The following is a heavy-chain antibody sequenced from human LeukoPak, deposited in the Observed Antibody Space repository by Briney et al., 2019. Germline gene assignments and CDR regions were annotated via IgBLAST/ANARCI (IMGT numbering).Heavy chain of an antibody. V-gene: IGHV1-2*02. CDR1: GYTFTGYY. CDR2: INPDSGDT. Sequence: ASVKVSCKASGYTFTGYYMHWVRQAPGQGLEWMGWINPDSGDTNSAQKFLGRVSMTRDTSIGTAYMELTRLRSDDTALYYCAIYTGSYVRYFQHWGQGTLLIVSS. J-gene: IGHJ1*01. D-gene: IGHD1-26*01. CDR3: AIYTGSYVRYFQH.